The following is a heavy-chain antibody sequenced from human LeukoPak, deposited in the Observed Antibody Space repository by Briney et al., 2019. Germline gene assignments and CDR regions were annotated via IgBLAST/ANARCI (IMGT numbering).Heavy chain of an antibody. D-gene: IGHD6-19*01. CDR1: GSTFSSYA. CDR2: IIPIFGTA. J-gene: IGHJ4*02. V-gene: IGHV1-69*06. CDR3: ASSLAVAGTEADY. Sequence: GASVKVSCKASGSTFSSYAISWVRQAPGQGLEWMGGIIPIFGTANYAQKFQGRVTITADKSTSTAYMELSSLRSEDTAVYYCASSLAVAGTEADYWGQGTLVTVSS.